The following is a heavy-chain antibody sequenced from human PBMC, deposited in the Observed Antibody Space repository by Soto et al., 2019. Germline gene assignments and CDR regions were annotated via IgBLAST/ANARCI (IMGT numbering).Heavy chain of an antibody. CDR1: GSIFSGYG. J-gene: IGHJ4*02. Sequence: QEHLVESGGGVVQPGRSLRLSCAASGSIFSGYGMHWVRQAPGKGLEWVAVIWYDGSNKYYADSVKGRFTISRDNSKNMLYLQMDSLRAEDTAVYYCARDRIGGTAFRGCCDYWGQGTLVTVSS. D-gene: IGHD1-7*01. CDR3: ARDRIGGTAFRGCCDY. CDR2: IWYDGSNK. V-gene: IGHV3-33*01.